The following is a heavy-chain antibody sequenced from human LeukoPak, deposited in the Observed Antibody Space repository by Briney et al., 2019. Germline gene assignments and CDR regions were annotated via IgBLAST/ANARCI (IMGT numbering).Heavy chain of an antibody. CDR3: ARPLTRGGTYYV. J-gene: IGHJ4*02. CDR2: VYYDGSA. Sequence: SETLSLNCGVSGDSIRSSIYYWGWIRQPPGKGLEWIGSVYYDGSAYYNPSLKSRVTISVDTSKNQLSLKLSSVTAADTAVYYCARPLTRGGTYYVWGQGTLVTVSS. D-gene: IGHD1-26*01. V-gene: IGHV4-39*01. CDR1: GDSIRSSIYY.